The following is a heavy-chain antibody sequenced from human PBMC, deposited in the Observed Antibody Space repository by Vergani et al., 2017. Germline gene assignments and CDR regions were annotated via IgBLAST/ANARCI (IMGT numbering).Heavy chain of an antibody. Sequence: QVQLVESGGGVVQPGRSLRLSCAASGFTFSSYAMHWVRQAPGKGLEWVAVISYDGSNKYYADSVKGRFTISRDNSKNTLYLQMNSLRAEDTAVYYCARDPTVVTPGLLFDYWGQGTLVTVSS. CDR1: GFTFSSYA. D-gene: IGHD4-23*01. J-gene: IGHJ4*02. CDR3: ARDPTVVTPGLLFDY. CDR2: ISYDGSNK. V-gene: IGHV3-30*01.